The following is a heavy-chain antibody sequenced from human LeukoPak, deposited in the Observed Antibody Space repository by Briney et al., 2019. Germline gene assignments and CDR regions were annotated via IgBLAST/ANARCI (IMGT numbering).Heavy chain of an antibody. Sequence: SETLSLTCTVSGGSISSSSYYWGWIRQPPGKGLEWIGSIYYSGSTYYNPSLKSRVTISVDTSKNQFSLKLSSVTAADTAVYYCARVGGEIAAAGDYWGQGTLVTVSS. CDR2: IYYSGST. CDR1: GGSISSSSYY. D-gene: IGHD6-13*01. CDR3: ARVGGEIAAAGDY. J-gene: IGHJ4*02. V-gene: IGHV4-39*07.